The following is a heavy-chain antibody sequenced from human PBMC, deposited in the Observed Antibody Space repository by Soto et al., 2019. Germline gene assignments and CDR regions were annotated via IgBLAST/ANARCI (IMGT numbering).Heavy chain of an antibody. Sequence: VQLVESGGGLVKPGGSLRVSCAASGFTFSDSWMSWVRQGPGKGLEWVARIKSKTDGGTTDYAAPVTGRFSISRDDSRNTLSLQMNSLKTEDTAIYYCTTYDDIRGNYRVRWAYWGLGTMVTVSA. CDR2: IKSKTDGGTT. CDR3: TTYDDIRGNYRVRWAY. J-gene: IGHJ4*02. CDR1: GFTFSDSW. D-gene: IGHD3-16*02. V-gene: IGHV3-15*01.